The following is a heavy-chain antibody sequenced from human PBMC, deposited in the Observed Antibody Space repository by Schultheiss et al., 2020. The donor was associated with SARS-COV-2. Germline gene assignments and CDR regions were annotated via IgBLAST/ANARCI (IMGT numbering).Heavy chain of an antibody. Sequence: GGSLRLSCAASGFTFDDYAMHWVRQAPGKGLEWVSGISWNSGSIGYADSVKGRFTISRDNAKNSVYLQMNSLRAEDTAVYYCATDYPWFDPWGQGTLVTVSS. D-gene: IGHD4-11*01. CDR2: ISWNSGSI. J-gene: IGHJ5*02. CDR1: GFTFDDYA. V-gene: IGHV3-9*01. CDR3: ATDYPWFDP.